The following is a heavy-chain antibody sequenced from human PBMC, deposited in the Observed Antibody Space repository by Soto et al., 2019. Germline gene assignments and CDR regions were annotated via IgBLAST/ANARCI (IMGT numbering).Heavy chain of an antibody. D-gene: IGHD6-13*01. J-gene: IGHJ5*02. CDR2: ISSSSSYT. Sequence: NPGGSLRLSCAASGFTFSDYYMSWIRQAPGKGLEWVSYISSSSSYTNYADSVKGRFTISRDNAKNSLYLQMNSLRAEDTAVYYCARVRSGYSSSWYEIWFDPWGQGTLVTVSS. V-gene: IGHV3-11*06. CDR3: ARVRSGYSSSWYEIWFDP. CDR1: GFTFSDYY.